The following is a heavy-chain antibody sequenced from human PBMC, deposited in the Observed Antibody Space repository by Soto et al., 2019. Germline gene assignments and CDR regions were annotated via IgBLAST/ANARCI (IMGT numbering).Heavy chain of an antibody. CDR3: ARVTREMATARAFDI. CDR1: GYTFTSYG. V-gene: IGHV1-18*01. J-gene: IGHJ3*02. CDR2: LIPYNGDR. D-gene: IGHD5-18*01. Sequence: ASVKVSCKASGYTFTSYGISWVRQAPGQGLEWMGLLIPYNGDRIYAQKFQGRVTITADESTSTAYMELSSLRSEDTAVYYCARVTREMATARAFDIWGQGTTVTVSS.